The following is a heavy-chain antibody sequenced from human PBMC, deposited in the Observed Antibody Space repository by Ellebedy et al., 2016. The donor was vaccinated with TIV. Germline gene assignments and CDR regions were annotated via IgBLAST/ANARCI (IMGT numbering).Heavy chain of an antibody. V-gene: IGHV3-49*03. Sequence: PGGSLRLSCSASGFTFSDFGMSWFRQAPGKGLEWVGFIRCKRYGDTTEYAADVKGRFTISRDDSKSIAYLQMNSLKTEDAAVYCCTRVDQMGGVVVALKHWGQGTLVTVSS. D-gene: IGHD3-16*02. J-gene: IGHJ4*02. CDR2: IRCKRYGDTT. CDR1: GFTFSDFG. CDR3: TRVDQMGGVVVALKH.